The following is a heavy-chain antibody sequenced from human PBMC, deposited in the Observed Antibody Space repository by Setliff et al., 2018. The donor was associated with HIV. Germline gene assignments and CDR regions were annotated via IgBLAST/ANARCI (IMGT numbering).Heavy chain of an antibody. Sequence: GESLKISCQGPGYSFTRYWIGWVRQTPGRGLEWMGIIYPADSDDRYSPSFQGQVTISVDKSINTAYLQWSSLRVEDTAVYYCVKDPDVYCGGDCHSLLYYYGMDVWGQGTTVTVSS. CDR1: GYSFTRYW. CDR2: IYPADSDD. CDR3: VKDPDVYCGGDCHSLLYYYGMDV. V-gene: IGHV5-51*01. J-gene: IGHJ6*02. D-gene: IGHD2-21*02.